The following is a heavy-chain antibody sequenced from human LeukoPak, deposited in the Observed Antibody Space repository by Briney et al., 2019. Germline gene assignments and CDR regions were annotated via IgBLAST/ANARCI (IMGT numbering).Heavy chain of an antibody. CDR1: GFSFTTYA. V-gene: IGHV3-23*01. J-gene: IGHJ5*01. Sequence: PGRSLRLSCAASGFSFTTYAMNWVRQAPGKGLEWVSAISNSGGSTYYADSVKGRFTISRDNSKNTLYLQMNSLRAEDTARYYCAKYKLLSGGFDSWGQGTLVTVSS. D-gene: IGHD1-1*01. CDR3: AKYKLLSGGFDS. CDR2: ISNSGGST.